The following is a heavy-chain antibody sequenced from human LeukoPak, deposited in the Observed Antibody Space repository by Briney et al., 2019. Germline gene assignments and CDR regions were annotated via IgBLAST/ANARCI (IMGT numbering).Heavy chain of an antibody. D-gene: IGHD2-15*01. CDR1: GGSFSGYY. CDR2: INHSGST. V-gene: IGHV4-34*01. Sequence: PSETLSLTCAVYGGSFSGYYWSWIRQPPGKGLEWIGEINHSGSTNYNPSLKSRVTISVDTSKNQFSLKLSSVTAADTAVYYCARGEKWWSYFGYWGQGTLVTVSS. CDR3: ARGEKWWSYFGY. J-gene: IGHJ4*02.